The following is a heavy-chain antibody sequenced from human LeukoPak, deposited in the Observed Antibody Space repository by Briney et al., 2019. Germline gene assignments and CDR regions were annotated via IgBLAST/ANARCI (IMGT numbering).Heavy chain of an antibody. Sequence: GESLKISCKRSGYRFSDFWIDWVRQMPGRGLEWMGVIYPGNSNTAYSPSFQGQVTISADKSISTAYLQWSSLKASDTAIFYCARRSGPNFYYYAMDVWGQGTTVTVSS. CDR3: ARRSGPNFYYYAMDV. CDR1: GYRFSDFW. D-gene: IGHD2-15*01. V-gene: IGHV5-51*01. J-gene: IGHJ6*02. CDR2: IYPGNSNT.